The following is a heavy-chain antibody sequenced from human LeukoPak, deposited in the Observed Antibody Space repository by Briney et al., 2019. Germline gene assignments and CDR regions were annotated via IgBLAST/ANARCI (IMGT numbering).Heavy chain of an antibody. J-gene: IGHJ4*02. CDR1: GGSISTYN. CDR3: ARGLRWTDY. V-gene: IGHV4-59*01. CDR2: VSHIGGSETT. Sequence: SETLSLTCTVSGGSISTYNWTWIRQPPGKGLEWIGCVSHIGGSETTNYNSSLKSRVTISTDTSKNQFSLNLSSVTAADTAVYYCARGLRWTDYWGQGTLVTVSS. D-gene: IGHD4-23*01.